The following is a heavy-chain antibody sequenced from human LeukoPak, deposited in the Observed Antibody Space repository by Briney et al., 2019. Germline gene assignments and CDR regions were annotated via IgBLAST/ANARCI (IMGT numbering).Heavy chain of an antibody. CDR2: YYSGST. CDR3: ARYPGDRRYYYYYGMDV. D-gene: IGHD7-27*01. V-gene: IGHV4-39*01. Sequence: YYSGSTYYNPSLKSRVTISVDTSKNQFSLKLSSVTAADTAVYYCARYPGDRRYYYYYGMDVWGQGTTVTVSS. J-gene: IGHJ6*02.